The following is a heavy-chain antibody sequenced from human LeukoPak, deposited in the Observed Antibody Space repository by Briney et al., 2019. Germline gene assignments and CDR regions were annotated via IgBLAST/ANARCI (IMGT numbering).Heavy chain of an antibody. CDR2: ITGGSSTI. CDR1: GFIFNTYG. D-gene: IGHD3-22*01. V-gene: IGHV3-48*01. Sequence: PGGSLRLSCAASGFIFNTYGMNWVRQAPGKGLEWVSYITGGSSTIYYADSVKGRFTVSRDNAKNSLYLQMNSLRAEDTAVYYCARAIDSSGHPIGYWGQGTLVTVSS. CDR3: ARAIDSSGHPIGY. J-gene: IGHJ4*02.